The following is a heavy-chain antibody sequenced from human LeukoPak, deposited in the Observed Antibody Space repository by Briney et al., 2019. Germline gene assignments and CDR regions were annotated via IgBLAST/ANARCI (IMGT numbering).Heavy chain of an antibody. D-gene: IGHD2-21*02. Sequence: ASVKVSCKASGYTFTSYYMHWVRQAPGQGLEWMGIINPSGGSTSYAQKFEGRVTMTRDTSTSTVYMELSSLRSEDTGVYYCARNEFGDTDYFGYWGQGTLVTVSS. V-gene: IGHV1-46*01. CDR3: ARNEFGDTDYFGY. J-gene: IGHJ4*02. CDR2: INPSGGST. CDR1: GYTFTSYY.